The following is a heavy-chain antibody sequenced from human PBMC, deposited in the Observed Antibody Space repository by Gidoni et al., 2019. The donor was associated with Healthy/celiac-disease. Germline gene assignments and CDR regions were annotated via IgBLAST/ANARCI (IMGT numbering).Heavy chain of an antibody. Sequence: EVQLLESGGALVQSGGSLRLSCAASGLYFSIFWTRRVRQARGEGRECVDSIKQDGSEKSYVDSGRGRITISRDNAKKSLYLQMKSLRAEDTAMYYCARGPPGIGAAGTPPDYVMDVWGQGTTVTVSS. CDR3: ARGPPGIGAAGTPPDYVMDV. V-gene: IGHV3-7*01. CDR2: IKQDGSEK. D-gene: IGHD6-13*01. J-gene: IGHJ6*02. CDR1: GLYFSIFW.